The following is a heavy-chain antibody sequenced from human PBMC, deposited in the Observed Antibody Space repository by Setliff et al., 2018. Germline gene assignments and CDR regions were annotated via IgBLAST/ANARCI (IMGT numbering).Heavy chain of an antibody. V-gene: IGHV4-39*01. CDR2: IYYIGTT. CDR1: GGSVSSTSYY. J-gene: IGHJ5*01. D-gene: IGHD1-1*01. CDR3: ASRTTGPGGWFDY. Sequence: PSETLSLTCTVSGGSVSSTSYYWGWIRQPPGKGLEWIGTIYYIGTTYYSPSLKSRVTISVDTSKNQFSLRLTSVTAADTAIYYCASRTTGPGGWFDYWGQGALVTVSS.